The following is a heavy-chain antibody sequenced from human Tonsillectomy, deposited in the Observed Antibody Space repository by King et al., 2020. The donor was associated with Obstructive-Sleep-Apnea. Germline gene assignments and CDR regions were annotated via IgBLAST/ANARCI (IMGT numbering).Heavy chain of an antibody. CDR2: IQYDGIKK. V-gene: IGHV3-30*02. D-gene: IGHD3-22*01. CDR3: ARAEDYYDNSGPDH. Sequence: VQLVESGGGVVQPGRSLRLSCAATGFNFKTYGMHWVRQPPGRGLEWLTFIQYDGIKKFYTDSVKGRFNISRDNSRHTLYLQMSSLRVDDTAVYYCARAEDYYDNSGPDHWGQGTQVTVSS. J-gene: IGHJ4*02. CDR1: GFNFKTYG.